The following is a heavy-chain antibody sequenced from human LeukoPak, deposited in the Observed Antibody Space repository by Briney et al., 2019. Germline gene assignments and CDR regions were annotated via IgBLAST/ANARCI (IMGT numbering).Heavy chain of an antibody. V-gene: IGHV3-7*01. CDR2: IKEDGGEK. Sequence: GGSLRLSCAASGFTFSNYWMTWVRQAPGKGLEWVAHIKEDGGEKHYVDPVKGRFTISRDNAKNSLYLQMNSLRAEDTAMYYCVRDQTLDYWGQGTLVTVSS. CDR3: VRDQTLDY. CDR1: GFTFSNYW. J-gene: IGHJ4*02.